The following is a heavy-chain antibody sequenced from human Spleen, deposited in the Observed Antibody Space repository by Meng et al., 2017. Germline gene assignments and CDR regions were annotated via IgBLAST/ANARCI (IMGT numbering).Heavy chain of an antibody. J-gene: IGHJ4*02. CDR2: IYYSGST. V-gene: IGHV4-31*03. Sequence: HVQRQGLGPGLVKPSQTLSLPCPVSGGSISSGGYYWSWIRQHPGKGLEWIGYIYYSGSTYYNPSLKSRVTISVDTSQNNLSLKLSSVTAADSAVYYCARGPTTMAHDFDYWGQGTLVTVSS. CDR3: ARGPTTMAHDFDY. D-gene: IGHD4-11*01. CDR1: GGSISSGGYY.